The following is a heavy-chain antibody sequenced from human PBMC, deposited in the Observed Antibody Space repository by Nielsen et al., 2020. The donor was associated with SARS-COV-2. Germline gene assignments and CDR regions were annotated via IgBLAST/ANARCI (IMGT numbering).Heavy chain of an antibody. CDR1: GFTFSAYN. V-gene: IGHV3-48*01. J-gene: IGHJ3*02. CDR2: ISTGSSTK. CDR3: ARDTRALDI. D-gene: IGHD2-15*01. Sequence: GESLKISCVASGFTFSAYNMNWVRQAPGKGLEWISYISTGSSTKYYADSVKGRFTISRDNGKNSLYLQMNSLRVDDTAVYYCARDTRALDIWGLGTMVAVSS.